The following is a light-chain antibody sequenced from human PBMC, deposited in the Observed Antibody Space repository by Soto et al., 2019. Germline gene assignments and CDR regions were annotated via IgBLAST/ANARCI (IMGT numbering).Light chain of an antibody. J-gene: IGKJ2*01. CDR1: QSIGTW. CDR3: QQYHNYPYT. Sequence: DIQMTQSPSTLSASVGDRVTITCRASQSIGTWLAWYQQKPGKAPNLLIYDASTLESGVPSRFSGSGSGTEFTLTINSLQPDNFATYYCQQYHNYPYTFGQGTKVDIK. CDR2: DAS. V-gene: IGKV1-5*01.